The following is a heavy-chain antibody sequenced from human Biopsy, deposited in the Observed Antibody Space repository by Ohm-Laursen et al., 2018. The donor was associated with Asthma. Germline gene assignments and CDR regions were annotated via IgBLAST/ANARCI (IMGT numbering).Heavy chain of an antibody. CDR3: AREGVAGTHIED. J-gene: IGHJ4*02. CDR2: ISYDGSSI. CDR1: GFTFRHYA. Sequence: SLRLSWAASGFTFRHYALHWVRQAPGKGLEWVAVISYDGSSIYYADSVKGRFTISRDNSKNTLSLQMNSLTAEDTAVYYCAREGVAGTHIEDWGQGTLVTVSS. V-gene: IGHV3-30*19. D-gene: IGHD6-19*01.